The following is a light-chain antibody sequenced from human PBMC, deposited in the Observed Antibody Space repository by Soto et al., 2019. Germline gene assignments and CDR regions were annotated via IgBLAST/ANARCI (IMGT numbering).Light chain of an antibody. CDR2: AAS. CDR3: QQIYSAPLT. J-gene: IGKJ4*01. V-gene: IGKV1-39*01. CDR1: QSITTY. Sequence: DIQMTQSPSSLSASVGDRVTITCRASQSITTYLNWYRQKPGKAHKLLIYAASSLHSGVPSRFSGRGSETEFTLSISSLQPEDFATYFCQQIYSAPLTFGGGTKVDIK.